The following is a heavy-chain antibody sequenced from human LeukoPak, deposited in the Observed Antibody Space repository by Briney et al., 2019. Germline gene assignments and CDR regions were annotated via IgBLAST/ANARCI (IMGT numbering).Heavy chain of an antibody. D-gene: IGHD3-16*02. CDR1: GFTFSSYG. J-gene: IGHJ4*02. CDR2: IWYDGSNK. Sequence: GRSLRLSCAASGFTFSSYGMHWVRQAPGKGLEWVAVIWYDGSNKYYADSVKGRFTISRDNSKNTLYLQMNSLRAEDTAVYYCAGDLRAFGGVIVLYFDYWGQGTLVTVSS. V-gene: IGHV3-33*01. CDR3: AGDLRAFGGVIVLYFDY.